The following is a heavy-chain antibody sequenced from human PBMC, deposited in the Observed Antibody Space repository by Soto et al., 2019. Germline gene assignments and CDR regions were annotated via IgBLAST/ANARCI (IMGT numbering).Heavy chain of an antibody. CDR3: ARGWGHDTSDYYYAY. J-gene: IGHJ4*02. V-gene: IGHV1-69*01. Sequence: QVQLVQSGAEVRKPGSSVKVSCKASGGTFSRYAVSWVRQAPGQGLEWMGGIIPMFGTANYAQKFKGRVTITADESTSTAYMERRSLRSEDTALYYCARGWGHDTSDYYYAYWGQGTLITVSS. CDR2: IIPMFGTA. CDR1: GGTFSRYA. D-gene: IGHD3-22*01.